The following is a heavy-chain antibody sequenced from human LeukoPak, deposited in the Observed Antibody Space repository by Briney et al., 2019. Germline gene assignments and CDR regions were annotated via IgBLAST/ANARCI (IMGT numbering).Heavy chain of an antibody. V-gene: IGHV3-30*18. CDR1: GFTFSSYG. Sequence: GRSLRLSCAASGFTFSSYGMHWVRQAPGKGLEWVAVISYDGSNKYYADSVKGRFTISRDNSKNTLYLQMNSLRAEDTAVYYCAKELAYCGGDCYYYYGMDVWAKGPRSPSP. D-gene: IGHD2-21*02. CDR2: ISYDGSNK. CDR3: AKELAYCGGDCYYYYGMDV. J-gene: IGHJ6*02.